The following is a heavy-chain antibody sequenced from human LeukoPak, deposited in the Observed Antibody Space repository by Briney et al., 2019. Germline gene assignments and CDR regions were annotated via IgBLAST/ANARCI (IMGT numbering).Heavy chain of an antibody. V-gene: IGHV3-23*01. D-gene: IGHD4-17*01. Sequence: GGSLRLSCAASGFTFSSYAMSWVRQAPGKGLEWVSAISGSGGSTYYADSVKGRFTISRDNSKNTLYLQMNSLRAEGTAVYYCATFSFGDYYYYYGMDVWGQGTTVTVSS. CDR2: ISGSGGST. CDR1: GFTFSSYA. J-gene: IGHJ6*02. CDR3: ATFSFGDYYYYYGMDV.